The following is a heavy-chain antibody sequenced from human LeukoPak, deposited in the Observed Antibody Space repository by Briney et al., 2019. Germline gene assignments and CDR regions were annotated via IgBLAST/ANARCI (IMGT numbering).Heavy chain of an antibody. CDR1: VFTFSSYA. V-gene: IGHV3-23*01. D-gene: IGHD1-1*01. Sequence: GGSLRLSCAASVFTFSSYAMSGVPQAPGKGLEWVSAMSGSGGSTYYADSVKGRFTISRDNSKNTLYLQMNSLRAEDTAVYYCARDTAGSTTGTTLAYWGQGTLVTVSS. CDR2: MSGSGGST. J-gene: IGHJ4*02. CDR3: ARDTAGSTTGTTLAY.